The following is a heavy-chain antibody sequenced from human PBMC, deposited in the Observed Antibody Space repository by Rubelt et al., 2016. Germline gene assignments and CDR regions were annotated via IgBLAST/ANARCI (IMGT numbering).Heavy chain of an antibody. Sequence: ASGFTFSSYSMNWVRQAPGKGLEWVSYISSSSTIYYADSVKGRFTISRDNAKKSLYLQMNSLRVEDTALYYCAKGELRSNYNYYAMDVWGQGTTVTVS. CDR1: GFTFSSYS. V-gene: IGHV3-48*04. CDR3: AKGELRSNYNYYAMDV. J-gene: IGHJ6*02. D-gene: IGHD3-3*01. CDR2: ISSSSTI.